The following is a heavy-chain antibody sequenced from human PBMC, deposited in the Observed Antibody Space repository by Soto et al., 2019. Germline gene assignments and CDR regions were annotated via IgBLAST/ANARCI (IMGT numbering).Heavy chain of an antibody. Sequence: QITLKESGPTLLKPTETLTLTCTFSGISLTTSGVGVGWIRQPPGKALEWIALFYWDSDMRYSPSLRTRLTXTXDXXKNQVVLTMTNMDPVDTATYYCAHFPTPGTPVLDYWGQGTLITVSS. V-gene: IGHV2-5*02. CDR3: AHFPTPGTPVLDY. CDR2: FYWDSDM. D-gene: IGHD6-13*01. CDR1: GISLTTSGVG. J-gene: IGHJ4*02.